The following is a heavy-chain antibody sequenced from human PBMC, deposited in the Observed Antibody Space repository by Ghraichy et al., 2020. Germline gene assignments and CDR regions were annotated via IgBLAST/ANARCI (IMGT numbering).Heavy chain of an antibody. J-gene: IGHJ6*02. CDR1: GFTFSSYT. V-gene: IGHV3-21*01. CDR3: ARASRVVRFYYYDGMDV. CDR2: ISHSNNYI. Sequence: GESLNISCAASGFTFSSYTMNWVRQAPGKGLEWVSSISHSNNYIYQPDSLKGRFTISRDNAKNSLYLQMNSLRDEDTAVYYCARASRVVRFYYYDGMDVWGQGTTVTVSS. D-gene: IGHD4-23*01.